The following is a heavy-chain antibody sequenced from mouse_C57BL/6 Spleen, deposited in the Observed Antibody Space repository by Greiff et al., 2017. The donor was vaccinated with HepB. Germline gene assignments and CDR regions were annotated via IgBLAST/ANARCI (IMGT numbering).Heavy chain of an antibody. CDR3: AEEGYGNYVPFAY. J-gene: IGHJ3*01. Sequence: EVKLQQSGPELVKPGASVKISCKASGYTFTDYYMNWVKQSHGKSLEWIGDINPNNGGTSYNQKFKGKATLTVDKSSSTAYMELRSLTSEDSAVYYCAEEGYGNYVPFAYWGQGTLVTVSA. D-gene: IGHD2-1*01. CDR1: GYTFTDYY. V-gene: IGHV1-26*01. CDR2: INPNNGGT.